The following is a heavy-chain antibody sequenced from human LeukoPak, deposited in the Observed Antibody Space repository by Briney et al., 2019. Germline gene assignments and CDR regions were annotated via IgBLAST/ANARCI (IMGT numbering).Heavy chain of an antibody. D-gene: IGHD2-21*02. CDR2: INPNSGDT. V-gene: IGHV1-2*06. CDR3: ARDYCGGDCFPDY. Sequence: ASVKVSCKASGYTFTGYYVHWVRQAPGQGLEWKGRINPNSGDTNYAQKFQGRVTMTRDTSISTAYMELSRLRSDDTAVYYCARDYCGGDCFPDYWGQGTLVTVSS. J-gene: IGHJ4*02. CDR1: GYTFTGYY.